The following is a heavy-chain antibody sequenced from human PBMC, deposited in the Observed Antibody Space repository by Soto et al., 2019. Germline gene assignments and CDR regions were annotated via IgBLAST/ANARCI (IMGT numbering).Heavy chain of an antibody. V-gene: IGHV3-9*01. CDR3: AKDIAQGIAARPGLSGFDP. D-gene: IGHD6-6*01. J-gene: IGHJ5*02. Sequence: EVQLVESGGGLVQPGRSLRLSCAASGFTFDDYAMHWVRQAPGKGLEWVSGISWNSGSIGYADSVKGRFTISRDNAKNSLYLQMNSLRAEDTALYYCAKDIAQGIAARPGLSGFDPWGQGTLVTVSS. CDR1: GFTFDDYA. CDR2: ISWNSGSI.